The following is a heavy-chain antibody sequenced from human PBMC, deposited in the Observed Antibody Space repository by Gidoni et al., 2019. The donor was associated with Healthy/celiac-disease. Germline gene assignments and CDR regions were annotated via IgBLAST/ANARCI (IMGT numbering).Heavy chain of an antibody. D-gene: IGHD3-3*01. CDR2: ISSSSSYT. J-gene: IGHJ3*02. Sequence: QVQLVASGGGLVKPGGSLRRSCAASGFTFLDHYMSWIRQAPGKGLEWVSYISSSSSYTNYADSVKGRFTISRDNAKDSLYLQMNSLRAEDTAVYYCARDLVTIFGVVRGAFDIWGQGTMVTVSS. CDR1: GFTFLDHY. V-gene: IGHV3-11*06. CDR3: ARDLVTIFGVVRGAFDI.